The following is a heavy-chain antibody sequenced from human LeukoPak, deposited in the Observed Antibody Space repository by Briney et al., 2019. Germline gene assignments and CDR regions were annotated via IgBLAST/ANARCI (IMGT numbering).Heavy chain of an antibody. CDR1: RFTFGNYW. D-gene: IGHD5-24*01. CDR3: VKDIQLST. Sequence: GGSLRLSCVTSRFTFGNYWMTWVRQAPGKGLEWVSLIGSSGGSTYYADSVKGRFTISRDNSNHTLSLQMNSLRVEDTAIYYCVKDIQLSTWGLGTMVTVSS. CDR2: IGSSGGST. V-gene: IGHV3-23*01. J-gene: IGHJ3*01.